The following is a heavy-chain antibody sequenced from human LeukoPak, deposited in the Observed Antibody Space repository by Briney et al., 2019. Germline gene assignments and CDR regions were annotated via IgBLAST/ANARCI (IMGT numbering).Heavy chain of an antibody. D-gene: IGHD3-10*01. J-gene: IGHJ4*02. Sequence: PSQTLSLTCTVSGDSISSGSYYWSWIRQPAGKGLEWIGRIYTSGSTNYNPSLRTRVTISVDTSKNQFSLKMTSVTVADTAIYYCAARGEYSGSGTRWGQGALVTVSS. CDR3: AARGEYSGSGTR. V-gene: IGHV4-61*02. CDR2: IYTSGST. CDR1: GDSISSGSYY.